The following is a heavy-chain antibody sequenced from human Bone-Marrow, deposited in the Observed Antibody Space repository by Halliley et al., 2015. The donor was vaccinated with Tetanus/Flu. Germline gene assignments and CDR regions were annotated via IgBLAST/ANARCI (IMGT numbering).Heavy chain of an antibody. CDR2: IYYTGST. J-gene: IGHJ6*02. Sequence: LRLSCTVSGGSITSHYWSWIRQPPGKGLEWIGYIYYTGSTNYNPPLKSRVTISLDTSKNQFSLRLTSVTAADTAVYYCANLLGFGAAHGLDGGGRGATVAVSS. V-gene: IGHV4-59*11. CDR1: GGSITSHY. D-gene: IGHD3-10*01. CDR3: ANLLGFGAAHGLDG.